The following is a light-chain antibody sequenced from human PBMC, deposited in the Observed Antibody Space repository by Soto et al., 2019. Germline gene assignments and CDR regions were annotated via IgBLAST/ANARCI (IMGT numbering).Light chain of an antibody. J-gene: IGLJ2*01. Sequence: QSALTQPASVSGSPGQSITLSCTGTRSDVGSYNLVSWYQQHPGKAPTLIIYEVSERPSGVSHRFSGSKTGNTASLTISGLQAEDEADYYCCSYATPRLFGGGTKLTVL. CDR1: RSDVGSYNL. CDR3: CSYATPRL. CDR2: EVS. V-gene: IGLV2-23*02.